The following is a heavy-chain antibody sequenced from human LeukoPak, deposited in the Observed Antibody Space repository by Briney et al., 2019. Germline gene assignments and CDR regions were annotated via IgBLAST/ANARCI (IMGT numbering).Heavy chain of an antibody. Sequence: GGSLRLSRAASGFTFSTYTMNWVRQAPGKGLEWVSSITSNGFYIYYADSLKGRFTISRDTSKDSLSLHINSLRAEDTAIYYCARAPYCISTACSWYLDLWGRGTLVTVSS. D-gene: IGHD2-2*01. V-gene: IGHV3-21*01. J-gene: IGHJ2*01. CDR1: GFTFSTYT. CDR2: ITSNGFYI. CDR3: ARAPYCISTACSWYLDL.